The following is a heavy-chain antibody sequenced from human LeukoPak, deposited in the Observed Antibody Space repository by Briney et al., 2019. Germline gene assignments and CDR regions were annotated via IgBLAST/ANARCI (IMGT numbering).Heavy chain of an antibody. CDR2: INTNTGNP. CDR1: GYTFTSYA. J-gene: IGHJ4*02. D-gene: IGHD3-22*01. CDR3: ARDLYYYESSGYIGDY. V-gene: IGHV7-4-1*02. Sequence: ASVKVSCKASGYTFTSYAMNWVRQAPGQGLEWMGWINTNTGNPTYAQGFTGRFVFSLDTSVSTAYLQISSLKAEDTAVYYCARDLYYYESSGYIGDYWGQGTLVTVSS.